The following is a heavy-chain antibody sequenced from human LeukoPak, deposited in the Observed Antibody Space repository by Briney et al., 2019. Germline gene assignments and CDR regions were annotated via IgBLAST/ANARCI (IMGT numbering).Heavy chain of an antibody. CDR1: GGSISSYY. CDR2: IYYSGST. CDR3: AREVLATSYFDY. D-gene: IGHD5-12*01. J-gene: IGHJ4*02. V-gene: IGHV4-59*12. Sequence: NSSETLSLTCTVSGGSISSYYWSWLRQPPGKGLEWIGYIYYSGSTNYNPSLKSRVTISVDTSKNQFSLKLSSVTAADTAVYYCAREVLATSYFDYWGQGTLVTVSS.